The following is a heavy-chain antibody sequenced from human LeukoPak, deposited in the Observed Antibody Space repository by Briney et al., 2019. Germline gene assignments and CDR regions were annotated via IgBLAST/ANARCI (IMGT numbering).Heavy chain of an antibody. V-gene: IGHV1-2*04. CDR3: ARGRYCSGGSCGVILYFDY. Sequence: RGASVKVSCKASGYTFTGYYMHWVRQAPGQGLEWMGWINPNSGGTNYAQKFQGWVTMTRDTSISTAYMELSRLRSDDTAVYYCARGRYCSGGSCGVILYFDYWGQGTLVTVSS. CDR2: INPNSGGT. D-gene: IGHD2-15*01. CDR1: GYTFTGYY. J-gene: IGHJ4*02.